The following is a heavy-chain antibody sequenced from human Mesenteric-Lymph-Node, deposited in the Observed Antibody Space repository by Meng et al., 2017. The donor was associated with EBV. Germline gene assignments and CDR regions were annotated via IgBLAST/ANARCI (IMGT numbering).Heavy chain of an antibody. CDR1: DGSFSGYY. V-gene: IGHV4-34*01. Sequence: QVRLQLRRAGLLMPSAALSLACAVYDGSFSGYYWSCSRQPPGKGLEWIGEINHSGSTNYNPSLKSRVTISVDTSKNQFSLKLSSVTAADTAVYYCARGEKGPIDYWGQGTLVTVSS. CDR2: INHSGST. J-gene: IGHJ4*02. CDR3: ARGEKGPIDY.